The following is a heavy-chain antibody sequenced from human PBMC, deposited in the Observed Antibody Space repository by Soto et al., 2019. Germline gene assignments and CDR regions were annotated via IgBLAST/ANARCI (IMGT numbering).Heavy chain of an antibody. CDR1: GGTFSSYA. Sequence: ASVNVSCKASGGTFSSYAISWVRQAPGQGLEWMGGIIPIFGTANYAQKFQGRVTITADESTSTAYMELSSLRSEDTAVYYCARAQRWSGTNWFDPWGQGTLVTVSS. CDR3: ARAQRWSGTNWFDP. D-gene: IGHD3-3*01. CDR2: IIPIFGTA. V-gene: IGHV1-69*13. J-gene: IGHJ5*02.